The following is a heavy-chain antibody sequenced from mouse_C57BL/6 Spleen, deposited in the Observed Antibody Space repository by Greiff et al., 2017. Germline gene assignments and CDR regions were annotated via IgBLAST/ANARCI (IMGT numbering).Heavy chain of an antibody. J-gene: IGHJ1*03. V-gene: IGHV1-61*01. CDR1: GYTFTSYW. Sequence: VQLQQPGAELVRPGSSVKLSCKASGYTFTSYWMDWVKQRPGQGLEWIGNIYPSDSETHYNQKFKDKDTLTVDKSSSTAYMQLSSLTSEDSAVYYCARRRYGSSHWYFDVWGTGTTVTVSS. CDR3: ARRRYGSSHWYFDV. CDR2: IYPSDSET. D-gene: IGHD1-1*01.